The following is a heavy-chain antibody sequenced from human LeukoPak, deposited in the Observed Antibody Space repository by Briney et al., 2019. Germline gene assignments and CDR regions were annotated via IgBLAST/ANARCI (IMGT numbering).Heavy chain of an antibody. J-gene: IGHJ4*02. CDR2: IKQDGSEK. D-gene: IGHD2-2*01. Sequence: GGSLRLSCAASGCTFSSYWMSWVRQAPGKGLEWVANIKQDGSEKYYVDSVKGRFTISRDNAKNSLYLQMNSLRAEDTAVYYCARVVVVPAAITPGGFDYWGQGTPVTVSS. V-gene: IGHV3-7*01. CDR3: ARVVVVPAAITPGGFDY. CDR1: GCTFSSYW.